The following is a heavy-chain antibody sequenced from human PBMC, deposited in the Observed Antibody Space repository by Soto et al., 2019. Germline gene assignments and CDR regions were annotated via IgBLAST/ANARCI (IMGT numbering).Heavy chain of an antibody. D-gene: IGHD3-22*01. V-gene: IGHV3-23*01. CDR2: ISGRGDDT. CDR3: ARALPMYSSSYFDY. J-gene: IGHJ4*02. Sequence: GGSLRLSCAASGFTFSSYAMSWVRQAPGKRLEWVSTISGRGDDTYYTDSVKGRFTISRDISKNTLYVHLNSLRAEVTAVYYCARALPMYSSSYFDYWGQGSLVTVSS. CDR1: GFTFSSYA.